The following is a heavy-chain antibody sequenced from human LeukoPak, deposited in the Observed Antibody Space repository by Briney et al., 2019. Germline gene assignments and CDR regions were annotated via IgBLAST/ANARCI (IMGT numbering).Heavy chain of an antibody. CDR1: GITVTSNH. CDR3: ARLYNYGYIN. CDR2: IYSGGST. V-gene: IGHV3-66*01. Sequence: GGSLRLSCAASGITVTSNHMSWVRQAPGKELEWVSVIYSGGSTYYADSVKGRFTISRDNSKNTLYLQMDSLRTEDTAVYFCARLYNYGYINWGQGTLVTVSS. J-gene: IGHJ4*02. D-gene: IGHD5-18*01.